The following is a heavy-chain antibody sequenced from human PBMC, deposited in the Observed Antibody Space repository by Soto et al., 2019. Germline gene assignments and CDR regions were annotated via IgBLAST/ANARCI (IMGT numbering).Heavy chain of an antibody. Sequence: SETLSLTCTVSGASVSSGSFYWSWIRQPPGKGLEWVGYIYYTGSTSYSPSLKNRVSISVDTSKNQFSLKLSSVTAADTAVYYCARDGDGYNYWGQGTLVTVSS. CDR3: ARDGDGYNY. CDR2: IYYTGST. D-gene: IGHD5-12*01. J-gene: IGHJ4*02. V-gene: IGHV4-61*01. CDR1: GASVSSGSFY.